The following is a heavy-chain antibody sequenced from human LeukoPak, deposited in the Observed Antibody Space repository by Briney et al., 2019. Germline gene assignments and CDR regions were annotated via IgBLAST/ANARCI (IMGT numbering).Heavy chain of an antibody. D-gene: IGHD5-18*01. CDR1: GGSISSYY. CDR3: ARYNSYGYPYYFDY. Sequence: PSETLSLTCTVSGGSISSYYWSWIRQPPGKGLEWIGYIYYSGSTNYNPSLKSRVTTSVDTSKNQFSLKLSSVTAADTAVYYCARYNSYGYPYYFDYWGQGTLVTVSS. CDR2: IYYSGST. J-gene: IGHJ4*02. V-gene: IGHV4-59*01.